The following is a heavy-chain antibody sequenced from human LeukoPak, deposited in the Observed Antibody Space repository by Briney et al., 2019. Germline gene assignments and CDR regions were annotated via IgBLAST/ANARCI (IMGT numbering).Heavy chain of an antibody. J-gene: IGHJ5*01. CDR1: GFTFSSYA. Sequence: PGGSLRLACAASGFTFSSYAISWVRQAPGKGLGWVSALSGSGGSTYHADSVKRLFTISRDNSKDTLYLQMNSLSADDTAKYYWAKDYYYGSGSYYALDSWGQGTMVTVSS. V-gene: IGHV3-23*01. D-gene: IGHD3-10*01. CDR3: AKDYYYGSGSYYALDS. CDR2: LSGSGGST.